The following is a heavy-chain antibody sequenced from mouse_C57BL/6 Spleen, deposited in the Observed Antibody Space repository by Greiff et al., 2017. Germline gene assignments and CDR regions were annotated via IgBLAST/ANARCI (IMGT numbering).Heavy chain of an antibody. Sequence: DVKLVESGGGLVKPGGSLKLSCAASGFTFSDYGMHWVRQAPEKGLEWVAYISSGSSTIYYADTVKGRFTISRDNAKNTLFLQMTSLRSEDTAMYYCARGGLGRFDYWGQGTTLTVSS. J-gene: IGHJ2*01. CDR2: ISSGSSTI. D-gene: IGHD3-3*01. CDR3: ARGGLGRFDY. CDR1: GFTFSDYG. V-gene: IGHV5-17*01.